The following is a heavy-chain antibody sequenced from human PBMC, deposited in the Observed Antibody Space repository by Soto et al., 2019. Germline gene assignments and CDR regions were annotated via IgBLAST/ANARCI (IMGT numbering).Heavy chain of an antibody. CDR1: GYTFTSYY. D-gene: IGHD6-19*01. Sequence: ASVKVSCKASGYTFTSYYMHWVRQAPGQGLEWMGIINPSGGSTSYAQKFQGRVTMTRDTSTSTIYMELSSLRSEDTAVYYCARDGSVAGPDYWGQGTLVTVSS. CDR3: ARDGSVAGPDY. J-gene: IGHJ4*02. V-gene: IGHV1-46*01. CDR2: INPSGGST.